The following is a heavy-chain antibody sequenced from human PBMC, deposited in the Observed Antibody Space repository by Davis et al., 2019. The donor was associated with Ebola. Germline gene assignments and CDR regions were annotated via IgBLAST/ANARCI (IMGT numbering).Heavy chain of an antibody. V-gene: IGHV3-74*01. Sequence: GESLKIPRAASGFTFSNYWMHWVRQAPGKGLVWVSRINSNGSTTSYADSVKGRFTVSRDNAKNTLYLQMNSLRAEDTGVYYCARGYKGSNYYYYGMDVWGRGTTFTVSS. J-gene: IGHJ6*02. CDR3: ARGYKGSNYYYYGMDV. CDR2: INSNGSTT. D-gene: IGHD2-2*02. CDR1: GFTFSNYW.